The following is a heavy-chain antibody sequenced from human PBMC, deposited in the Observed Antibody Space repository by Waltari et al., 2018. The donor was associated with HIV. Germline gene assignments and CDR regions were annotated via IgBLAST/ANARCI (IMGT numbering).Heavy chain of an antibody. D-gene: IGHD1-26*01. CDR2: IYSGGSR. V-gene: IGHV3-53*01. J-gene: IGHJ6*02. CDR1: GLPVSRNY. Sequence: EVQLVESGGGLIEPGGSLRLSCAASGLPVSRNYMSWVRQAPGKGLEWVSVIYSGGSRYYADSVKGRFTISRDNSKNTLSLHMNSLGPEDTAVYYCARDPRSSGYYGMDVWGQGTTVTVSS. CDR3: ARDPRSSGYYGMDV.